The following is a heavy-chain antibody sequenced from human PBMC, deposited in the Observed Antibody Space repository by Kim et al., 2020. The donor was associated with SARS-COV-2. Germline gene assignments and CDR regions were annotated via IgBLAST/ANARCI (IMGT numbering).Heavy chain of an antibody. D-gene: IGHD4-17*01. Sequence: VKGRFTSSRDNSKNTLYLKMNSLRAEDTAVYYCAKGDYGDYGGIYGMDVWGQGTTVTVSS. J-gene: IGHJ6*02. V-gene: IGHV3-23*01. CDR3: AKGDYGDYGGIYGMDV.